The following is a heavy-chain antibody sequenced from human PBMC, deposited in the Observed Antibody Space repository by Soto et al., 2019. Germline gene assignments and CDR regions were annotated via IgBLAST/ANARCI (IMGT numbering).Heavy chain of an antibody. CDR2: ISCCGGST. V-gene: IGHV3-23*01. CDR3: AKAAGEQWLIPHLDN. Sequence: GGSLRLSCEASGFNFKKFAMGWVRQAPGEGLEWVSGISCCGGSTFYADSVKGRFSLARDDSKNTLSLQLNSLRVEDTAHYYCAKAAGEQWLIPHLDNWGQGTQVTVSS. J-gene: IGHJ1*01. CDR1: GFNFKKFA. D-gene: IGHD6-19*01.